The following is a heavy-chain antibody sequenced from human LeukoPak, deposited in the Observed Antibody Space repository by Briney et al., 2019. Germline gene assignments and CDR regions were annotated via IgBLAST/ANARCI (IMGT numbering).Heavy chain of an antibody. CDR2: IHTSGIT. J-gene: IGHJ6*03. CDR1: GGSISSYY. V-gene: IGHV4-4*07. Sequence: PSETLSLTRTVSGGSISSYYYSWIRQSAGKGLEWIGRIHTSGITNYNPSLKSRVTMSVDTSKNQFFLKLSSVTAADTAVYYCARGRAGRGYSYVIYYYYYMDVWGKGTTVTASS. CDR3: ARGRAGRGYSYVIYYYYYMDV. D-gene: IGHD5-18*01.